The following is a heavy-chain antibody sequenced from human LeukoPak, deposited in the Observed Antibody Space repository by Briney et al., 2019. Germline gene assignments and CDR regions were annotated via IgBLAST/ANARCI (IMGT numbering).Heavy chain of an antibody. CDR2: ISSSSSSTI. J-gene: IGHJ4*02. V-gene: IGHV3-48*04. CDR3: ARVGHTPVLLWFGESMDY. CDR1: GFTFSSHS. D-gene: IGHD3-10*01. Sequence: PGGSLRLSCAASGFTFSSHSMNWVRQAPGKGLEWVSYISSSSSSTIYYADSVKGRFTISRDNAKNSLYLQMNSLRAEDTAVYYCARVGHTPVLLWFGESMDYWGQGTLVTVSS.